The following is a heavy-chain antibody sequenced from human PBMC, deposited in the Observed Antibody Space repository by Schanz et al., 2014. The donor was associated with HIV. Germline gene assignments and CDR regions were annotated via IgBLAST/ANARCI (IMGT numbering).Heavy chain of an antibody. Sequence: QVQLVESGGGWVQPGRSLRLSCVASGFTFRTYGMHWVRQSPGKGLEWMAVISYDGSKKYYADSVKGRFTISRDNSKNTLYVELNSLRPEDTAVYYCAKDGSRKVRFLEGPGYYLDHWGQGALVTVSS. V-gene: IGHV3-30*18. CDR1: GFTFRTYG. J-gene: IGHJ1*01. D-gene: IGHD3-3*01. CDR3: AKDGSRKVRFLEGPGYYLDH. CDR2: ISYDGSKK.